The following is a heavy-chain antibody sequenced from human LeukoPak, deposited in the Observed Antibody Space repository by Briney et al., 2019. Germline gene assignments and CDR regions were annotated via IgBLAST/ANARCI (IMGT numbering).Heavy chain of an antibody. CDR3: ARDDYSKNYFDY. J-gene: IGHJ4*02. CDR1: GGTFSSYA. Sequence: AASVTVSCTASGGTFSSYAISWVRQAPGQGLEWMGGIIPIFGTANYAQKFQGRVTITADESTSTAYMELSSLRSEDTAVYYCARDDYSKNYFDYWGQGTLVTVSS. CDR2: IIPIFGTA. D-gene: IGHD4-11*01. V-gene: IGHV1-69*01.